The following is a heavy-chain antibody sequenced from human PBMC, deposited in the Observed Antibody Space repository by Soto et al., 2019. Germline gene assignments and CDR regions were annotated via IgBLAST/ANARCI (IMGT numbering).Heavy chain of an antibody. CDR1: GFTFSSYG. J-gene: IGHJ5*02. CDR3: AKDLFPYYDILTGYGRGFDP. Sequence: PGGSLRLSCAASGFTFSSYGMHWVRQAPGKGLEWVAVISYDGSNKYYADSVKGRFTISRDNSKNTLYLQMNSLRAEDTAVYFCAKDLFPYYDILTGYGRGFDPWGQGTLVTVSS. V-gene: IGHV3-30*18. CDR2: ISYDGSNK. D-gene: IGHD3-9*01.